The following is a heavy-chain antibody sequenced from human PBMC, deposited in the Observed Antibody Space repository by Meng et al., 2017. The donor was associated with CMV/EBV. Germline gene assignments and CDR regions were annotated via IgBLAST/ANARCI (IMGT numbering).Heavy chain of an antibody. CDR2: TYYRSKWYN. Sequence: SQTLSLTCAISGDSVSSNSAAWNWIRQSPSRGLERLGRTYYRSKWYNDYAVSVKSRITINPDTSKNQSSLQLNSVTPEDTAVYYCARDFRAVPVLRFLEWSSYGMDVWGQGTTVTVSS. D-gene: IGHD3-3*01. CDR1: GDSVSSNSAA. J-gene: IGHJ6*02. V-gene: IGHV6-1*01. CDR3: ARDFRAVPVLRFLEWSSYGMDV.